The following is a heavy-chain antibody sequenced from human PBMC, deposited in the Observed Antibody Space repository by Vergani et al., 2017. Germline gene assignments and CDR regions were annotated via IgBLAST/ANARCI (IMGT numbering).Heavy chain of an antibody. CDR1: GFTFDDYA. CDR3: ARDNPQYGGLDY. V-gene: IGHV3-9*01. D-gene: IGHD4-23*01. Sequence: EVQLVESGGGLVQPGRSLRLSCAASGFTFDDYAMHWVRQAPGKGLEWVSGISWNSGSIGYADSVKGRITISRDNAKNSLYLQMNSLRAEDTAWYYCARDNPQYGGLDYWGQGTLVTVSS. CDR2: ISWNSGSI. J-gene: IGHJ4*02.